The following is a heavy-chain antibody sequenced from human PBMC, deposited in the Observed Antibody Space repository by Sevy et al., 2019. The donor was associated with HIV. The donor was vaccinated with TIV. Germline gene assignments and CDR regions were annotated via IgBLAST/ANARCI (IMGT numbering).Heavy chain of an antibody. CDR3: ARDRGYCSGGSCYIQQ. J-gene: IGHJ1*01. CDR1: GYTFTSNG. D-gene: IGHD2-15*01. V-gene: IGHV1-18*01. CDR2: INTNNGNA. Sequence: ASVKVSCRASGYTFTSNGIAWVRQAPGQGLEWMGWINTNNGNANYAQKSQGRVTMTTDTSTSTGYMELRSLRSDDTAMYYCARDRGYCSGGSCYIQQWGQGTLVTVSS.